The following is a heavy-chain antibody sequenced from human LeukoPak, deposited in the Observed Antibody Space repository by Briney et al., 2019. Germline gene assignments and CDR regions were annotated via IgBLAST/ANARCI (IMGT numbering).Heavy chain of an antibody. CDR2: ISGSGGST. V-gene: IGHV3-23*01. CDR3: AKDQRVVPAAILIY. J-gene: IGHJ4*02. Sequence: SGGSLRLSCAASGFTFSSYAMSWVCQAPGKGLEWVSAISGSGGSTYYADSVKGRFTISRDNSKNTLYLQMNSLRAEDTAVYYCAKDQRVVPAAILIYWGQGTLVTVSS. CDR1: GFTFSSYA. D-gene: IGHD2-2*02.